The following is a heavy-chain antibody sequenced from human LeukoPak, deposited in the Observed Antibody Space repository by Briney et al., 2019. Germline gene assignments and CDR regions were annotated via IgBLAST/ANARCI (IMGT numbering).Heavy chain of an antibody. Sequence: SVKVSCKPSGGTFTYYAYGWVRQAPGRGLEWMGDITPIFASTNFAQRFLGRLTFTADESSSTVYMELNSLRSEDTAIYYCARGDFFDSAAREPFDVWGQGTLVIVSS. J-gene: IGHJ3*01. V-gene: IGHV1-69*13. CDR3: ARGDFFDSAAREPFDV. CDR2: ITPIFAST. CDR1: GGTFTYYA. D-gene: IGHD3-22*01.